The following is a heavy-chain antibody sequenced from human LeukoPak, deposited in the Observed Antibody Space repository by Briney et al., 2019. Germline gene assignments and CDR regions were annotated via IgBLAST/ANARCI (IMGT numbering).Heavy chain of an antibody. D-gene: IGHD3-10*01. V-gene: IGHV4-34*01. J-gene: IGHJ4*02. CDR1: GFTFSSYA. Sequence: GSLRLSCAASGFTFSSYAMSWIRQPPGKGLEWIGEINHSGSTNYNPSLKSRVTISVDTSKNQFSLKLSSVTAADTAVYYCARADKVLLWFGELSPFFDYWGQGTLVTVSS. CDR3: ARADKVLLWFGELSPFFDY. CDR2: INHSGST.